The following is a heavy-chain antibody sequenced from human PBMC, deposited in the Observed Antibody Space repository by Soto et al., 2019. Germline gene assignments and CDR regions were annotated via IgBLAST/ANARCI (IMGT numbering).Heavy chain of an antibody. CDR1: VGSISSSSYY. J-gene: IGHJ4*02. D-gene: IGHD3-22*01. V-gene: IGHV4-39*01. CDR2: IYYSWST. Sequence: PSETLSLTCTVSVGSISSSSYYFGWIRQPPGKGLEWIGSIYYSWSTYYNPSLKSRVTISLDTSKNQFSLKLRSVTAADTAVYDCARQNYSDSSGYYYVSGYLAHQEYWGQGTMVTVSS. CDR3: ARQNYSDSSGYYYVSGYLAHQEY.